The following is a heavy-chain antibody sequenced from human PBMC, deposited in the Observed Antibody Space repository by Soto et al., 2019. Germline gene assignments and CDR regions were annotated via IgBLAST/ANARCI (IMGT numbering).Heavy chain of an antibody. CDR1: GGTISGSY. J-gene: IGHJ6*02. Sequence: PSEPLSLTCPASGGTISGSYWTWIRHPPGKGLGWSGNSYYSGSTKDNPSLKSRVSISVDTSKNQFTLKLSCVTAAETAGYYCSRQYSGYDRLAYYYHGMDVWGQGTTVTVSS. CDR2: SYYSGST. CDR3: SRQYSGYDRLAYYYHGMDV. V-gene: IGHV4-59*01. D-gene: IGHD5-12*01.